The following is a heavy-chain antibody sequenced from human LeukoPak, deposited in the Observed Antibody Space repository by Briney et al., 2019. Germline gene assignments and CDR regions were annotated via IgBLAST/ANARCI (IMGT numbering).Heavy chain of an antibody. Sequence: SETLSLTCTVSGGSISSGSYYWSCIRQPAGKGLECIGRIYTSGSTNYNPSLKSRVTISVDTSKNQFSLKLSSVTAADTAVYYCARALAETAMTGCWFDPWGQGTLVTVSS. V-gene: IGHV4-61*02. J-gene: IGHJ5*02. CDR3: ARALAETAMTGCWFDP. CDR2: IYTSGST. CDR1: GGSISSGSYY. D-gene: IGHD5-18*01.